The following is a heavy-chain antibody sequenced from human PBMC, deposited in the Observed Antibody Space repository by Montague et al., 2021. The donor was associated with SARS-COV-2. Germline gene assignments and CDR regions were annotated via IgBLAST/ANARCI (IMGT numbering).Heavy chain of an antibody. CDR3: AKVAGSHDTFDI. CDR1: GASISTYH. V-gene: IGHV4-4*07. J-gene: IGHJ3*02. CDR2: IYNSGLS. D-gene: IGHD6-19*01. Sequence: SETLSLTCDVSGASISTYHWSWIRQPAGKGLEWIGRIYNSGLSNSNPSLKSRVTISVDTSKNQLSLKLSSVTTADTAVYYCAKVAGSHDTFDIWGRGTMVTVSS.